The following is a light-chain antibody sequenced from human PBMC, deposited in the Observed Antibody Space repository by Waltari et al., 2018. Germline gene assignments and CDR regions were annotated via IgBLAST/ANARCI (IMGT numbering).Light chain of an antibody. Sequence: DIVLTQSPATLSVSPGKRATLSCRASQSIMNNLAWYQQKPGQAPRLLIYGSSSRTTDVPARFSGSGSGTEFTLTISSLRSGDSAIYYCHQYNSWPKTFGQGTKVEIK. CDR2: GSS. V-gene: IGKV3-15*01. CDR3: HQYNSWPKT. CDR1: QSIMNN. J-gene: IGKJ1*01.